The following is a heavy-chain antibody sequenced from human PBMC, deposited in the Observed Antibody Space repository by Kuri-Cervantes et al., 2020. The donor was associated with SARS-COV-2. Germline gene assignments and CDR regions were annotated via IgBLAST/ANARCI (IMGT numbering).Heavy chain of an antibody. J-gene: IGHJ3*02. CDR3: ARAKEAPYDILTVDAFDI. CDR2: INHSGTT. D-gene: IGHD3-9*01. CDR1: GGSLSGYF. V-gene: IGHV4-34*09. Sequence: SETLSLTCSVSGGSLSGYFWSWIRQPPGKGLEWIGEINHSGTTNYNPSLKSRVTISVDTSKNQFSLKLSSVTAADTAVYYCARAKEAPYDILTVDAFDIWGQGTMVTVSS.